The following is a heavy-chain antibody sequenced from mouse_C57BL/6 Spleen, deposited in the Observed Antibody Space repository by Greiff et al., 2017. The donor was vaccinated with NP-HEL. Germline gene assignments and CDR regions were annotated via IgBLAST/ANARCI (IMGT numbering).Heavy chain of an antibody. CDR1: GYTFTSYW. V-gene: IGHV1-64*01. CDR3: AYGSSYRAMDY. D-gene: IGHD1-1*01. Sequence: QVQLKQPGAELVKPGASVKLSCKASGYTFTSYWMHWVKQRPGQGLEWIGMIHPNSGSTNYNEKFKSEATLTVDKSSSTAYMQLSSLTSEDSAVYYCAYGSSYRAMDYWGQGTSVTVSS. CDR2: IHPNSGST. J-gene: IGHJ4*01.